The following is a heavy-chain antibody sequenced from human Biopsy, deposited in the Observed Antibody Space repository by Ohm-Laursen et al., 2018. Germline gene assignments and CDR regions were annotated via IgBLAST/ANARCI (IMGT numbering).Heavy chain of an antibody. Sequence: TLSLTCTVSGGSISSSTPYYWAWLRQPPGKGLEWIGSIYNTETTFYNPSLKSRVTISVDTSTNQFSLKVSFATAADTALYFCARHPTGFWFDPWGHGTLDTVSS. V-gene: IGHV4-39*01. CDR1: GGSISSSTPYY. J-gene: IGHJ5*02. CDR3: ARHPTGFWFDP. CDR2: IYNTETT.